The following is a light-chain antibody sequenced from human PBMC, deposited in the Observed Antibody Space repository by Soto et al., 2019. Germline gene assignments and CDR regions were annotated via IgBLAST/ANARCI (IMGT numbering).Light chain of an antibody. V-gene: IGKV1-5*01. CDR2: DAS. Sequence: TSGCRVSQSISKWVAWHQQKPGKAPNLLIYDASTLNTGVPSRFRGFCSGTAFYLTIRSFRHAYFATFHSQQYASSSAWRLGEGTRLEIK. J-gene: IGKJ2*04. CDR3: QQYASSSAWR. CDR1: QSISKW.